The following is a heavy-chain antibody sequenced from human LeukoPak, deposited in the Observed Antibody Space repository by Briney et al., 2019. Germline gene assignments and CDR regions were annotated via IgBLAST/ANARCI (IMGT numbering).Heavy chain of an antibody. D-gene: IGHD3-22*01. J-gene: IGHJ1*01. CDR3: AKVYRYYDSSCQH. V-gene: IGHV3-43*02. CDR1: GFTFSRYW. Sequence: GSLRLSCAASGFTFSRYWMHWVRQAPGKGLEWVSLISGDGRSTYFADSVKGRFTISRDNSKNSLYLQMNSLRTEDTALYYCAKVYRYYDSSCQHWGQGTLVTVSS. CDR2: ISGDGRST.